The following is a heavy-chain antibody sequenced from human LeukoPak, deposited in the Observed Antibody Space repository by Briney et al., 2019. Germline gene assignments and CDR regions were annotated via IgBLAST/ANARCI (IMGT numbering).Heavy chain of an antibody. D-gene: IGHD3-16*02. V-gene: IGHV3-21*01. Sequence: GGSLRLSCAASGFSFSTYTMNWVRQAPGKGLEWVSSISSSSDYIFYADSVKGRFTISRDNAKNTLHLQMNSLRAEDTAVYYCARVGGRYSPLGYWGQGTLVTVSS. J-gene: IGHJ4*02. CDR1: GFSFSTYT. CDR3: ARVGGRYSPLGY. CDR2: ISSSSDYI.